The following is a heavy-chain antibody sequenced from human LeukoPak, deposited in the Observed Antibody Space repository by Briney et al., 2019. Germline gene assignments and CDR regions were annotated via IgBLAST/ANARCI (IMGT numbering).Heavy chain of an antibody. J-gene: IGHJ4*02. V-gene: IGHV3-48*03. D-gene: IGHD5-24*01. CDR3: ARTDGYNSPYFYS. CDR2: ISSSGSTI. CDR1: GFTFSSYE. Sequence: GVLRLSCAASGFTFSSYELNWVRQPPEKGLEWVSYISSSGSTIYYADSVKGRFTISRDNAKNSLYLQMNSLRAEDTAVYYCARTDGYNSPYFYSWGQGTLVTVSS.